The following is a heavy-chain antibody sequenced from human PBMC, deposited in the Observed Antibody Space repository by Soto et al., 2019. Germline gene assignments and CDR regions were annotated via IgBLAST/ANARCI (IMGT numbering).Heavy chain of an antibody. J-gene: IGHJ4*02. D-gene: IGHD2-15*01. CDR3: EKVPRVGCSGCSCYFYIDF. CDR2: ISGSGGST. V-gene: IGHV3-23*01. CDR1: GFTFSSYA. Sequence: EVQLLESGGGLVQPGGSLRLSCAASGFTFSSYAMSWVRQAPGKGLEWVSAISGSGGSTYYADSVKGRFTISRDNSKNTLCLQMISLRAEDTAVYYCEKVPRVGCSGCSCYFYIDFWGQGTMVTVSS.